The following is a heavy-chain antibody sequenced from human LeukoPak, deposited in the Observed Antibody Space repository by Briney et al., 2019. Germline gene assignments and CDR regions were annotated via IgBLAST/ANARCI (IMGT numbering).Heavy chain of an antibody. CDR1: GYTFTAYF. V-gene: IGHV1-2*02. CDR2: INPNSGGT. CDR3: ARELNYDSSGYYFDY. J-gene: IGHJ4*02. Sequence: GASVKVSCKHSGYTFTAYFMHWVRHAPRQGLEWMGWINPNSGGTNYAQKFQGRVTMTRDTSISTAYMELSRLRSDDTAVYYCARELNYDSSGYYFDYWGQGTLVTVSS. D-gene: IGHD3-22*01.